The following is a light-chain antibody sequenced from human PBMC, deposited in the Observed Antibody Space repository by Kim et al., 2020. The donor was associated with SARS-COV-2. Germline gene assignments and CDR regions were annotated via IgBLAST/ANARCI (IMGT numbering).Light chain of an antibody. V-gene: IGLV3-21*04. CDR3: QVWDSSSDHNV. Sequence: ATGRAARITCGGNNIGSKGVHWYQQKPGQAPVLVIYYDSDRPSGIPERFSGSKSGNTATLTISRVEAGDEADYYCQVWDSSSDHNVFGAGTKLTVL. CDR2: YDS. J-gene: IGLJ1*01. CDR1: NIGSKG.